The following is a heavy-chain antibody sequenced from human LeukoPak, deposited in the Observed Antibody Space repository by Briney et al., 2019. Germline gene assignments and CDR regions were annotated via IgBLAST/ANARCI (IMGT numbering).Heavy chain of an antibody. J-gene: IGHJ6*03. CDR2: IWYHGSET. CDR1: GFTFSTYG. D-gene: IGHD2-2*01. Sequence: GRSLRLSCAASGFTFSTYGMHWVRQAPGKGLEWVAVIWYHGSETSYADSVKGRFTISRDNSKYTLYLQMNGLRAEDTAVYYCARISCTSCSAMYYMDVWGKGTTVTVSS. V-gene: IGHV3-33*01. CDR3: ARISCTSCSAMYYMDV.